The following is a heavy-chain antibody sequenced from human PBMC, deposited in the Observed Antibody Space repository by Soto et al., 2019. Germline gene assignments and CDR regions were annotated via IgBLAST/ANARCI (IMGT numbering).Heavy chain of an antibody. CDR2: ISSIGST. CDR1: GGSISSGDYV. Sequence: QVQLQESGPGLVKPSPTLSLTCTVSGGSISSGDYVWSWIRQSPGKGLEWIGYISSIGSTYYNPSLKSRVSLSRDTSKNQFSLKLSSVTTTDTAVYYCARGLVIRPYYYHGMDVWGQGTTVTVSS. D-gene: IGHD3-9*01. CDR3: ARGLVIRPYYYHGMDV. J-gene: IGHJ6*02. V-gene: IGHV4-30-4*01.